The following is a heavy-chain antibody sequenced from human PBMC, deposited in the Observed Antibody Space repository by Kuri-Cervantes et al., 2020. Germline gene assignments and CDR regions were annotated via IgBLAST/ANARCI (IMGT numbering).Heavy chain of an antibody. D-gene: IGHD3-3*02. CDR3: ARDRLARSLDP. CDR1: GFTFDDYA. Sequence: GESLKISCAASGFTFDDYAMHWVRQAPGKGLEWVSRISSDGTTISYADSVKGRFTISRDNAKDTLYLQMNSLRAEDTAVYYCARDRLARSLDPWDQGTLVTVSS. J-gene: IGHJ5*02. V-gene: IGHV3-74*01. CDR2: ISSDGTTI.